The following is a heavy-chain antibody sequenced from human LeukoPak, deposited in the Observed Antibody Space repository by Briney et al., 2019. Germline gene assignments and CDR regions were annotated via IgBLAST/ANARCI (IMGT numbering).Heavy chain of an antibody. Sequence: SVKVSCKASGGTFSSYTISWVRQAPGQGLEWMGRIIPILGIANYAQKFQGRVTITANKSTSTAYMELSSLRSEDTAVYYCARYQYYYNSSGYPVDYWGQGTLVTVSS. J-gene: IGHJ4*02. CDR3: ARYQYYYNSSGYPVDY. CDR1: GGTFSSYT. V-gene: IGHV1-69*02. D-gene: IGHD3-22*01. CDR2: IIPILGIA.